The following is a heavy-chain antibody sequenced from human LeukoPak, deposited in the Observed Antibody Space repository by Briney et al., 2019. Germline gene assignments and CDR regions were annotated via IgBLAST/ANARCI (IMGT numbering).Heavy chain of an antibody. CDR1: GGTFSSYA. V-gene: IGHV1-69*04. J-gene: IGHJ6*02. D-gene: IGHD3-22*01. CDR2: IIPILGIA. CDR3: ARVSPRSGYRVGPKYYYGMDV. Sequence: ASVKVSCKASGGTFSSYAIGWVRQAPGQGLEWMGRIIPILGIANYAQKFQGRVTITADKSTSTAYMELSSLRSEDTAVYYCARVSPRSGYRVGPKYYYGMDVWGQGTTVTVSS.